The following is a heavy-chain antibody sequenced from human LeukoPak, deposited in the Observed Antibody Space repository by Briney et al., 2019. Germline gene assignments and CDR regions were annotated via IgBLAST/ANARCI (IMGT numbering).Heavy chain of an antibody. CDR2: ISYDGSNK. CDR1: GFTFSSYG. D-gene: IGHD3-10*01. J-gene: IGHJ3*02. Sequence: GGSLRLSCAASGFTFSSYGMHWVRQAPGKGLEWVAVISYDGSNKYYADSVKGRFTISRDNSKNTLYLQMNSLRAEGTAVYYCARAVGAYDAFDIWGQGTMVTVSS. CDR3: ARAVGAYDAFDI. V-gene: IGHV3-30*03.